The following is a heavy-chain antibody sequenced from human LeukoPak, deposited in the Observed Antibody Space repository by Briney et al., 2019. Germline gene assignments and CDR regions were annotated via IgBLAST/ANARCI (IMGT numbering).Heavy chain of an antibody. J-gene: IGHJ6*03. CDR2: ISYDGSNK. D-gene: IGHD6-6*01. Sequence: GGSLRLSCAASGFTFSSYGMHWVRQAPGKGLEWVAVISYDGSNKYYADSVKGRFTISRDNSKNTLYLQMNSLTAEDTAVYYCAKSRRPGYYYYMDVWGKGTTVTVSS. CDR1: GFTFSSYG. V-gene: IGHV3-30*18. CDR3: AKSRRPGYYYYMDV.